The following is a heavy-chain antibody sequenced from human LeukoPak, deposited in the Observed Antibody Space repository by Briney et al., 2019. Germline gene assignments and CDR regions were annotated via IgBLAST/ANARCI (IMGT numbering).Heavy chain of an antibody. J-gene: IGHJ4*02. CDR1: GSTFSTSA. CDR2: ISESGGST. D-gene: IGHD3-10*01. CDR3: AKGSF. Sequence: GGSLRLSCVVSGSTFSTSAMSWVRQAPGKGLEWVSGISESGGSTYYADSVKGRFTSSRDNSKNTLYLQMNNLRAEDTAAYYCAKGSFWSQGTLVTVSS. V-gene: IGHV3-23*01.